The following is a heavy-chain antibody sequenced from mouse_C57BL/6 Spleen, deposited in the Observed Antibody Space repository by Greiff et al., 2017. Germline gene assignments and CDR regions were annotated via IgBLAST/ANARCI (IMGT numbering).Heavy chain of an antibody. J-gene: IGHJ2*02. V-gene: IGHV5-17*01. D-gene: IGHD3-3*01. CDR2: ISSGSSTI. CDR3: ARLGDEDYSFDY. CDR1: GFTFSDYG. Sequence: EVHLVESGGGLVKPGGSLKLSCAASGFTFSDYGMHWVRQAPEKGLEWVAYISSGSSTIYYADTVKGRFTISRAHAKNTLFLQMTRLGSDDTAMYSGARLGDEDYSFDYWGQGTSLTVSS.